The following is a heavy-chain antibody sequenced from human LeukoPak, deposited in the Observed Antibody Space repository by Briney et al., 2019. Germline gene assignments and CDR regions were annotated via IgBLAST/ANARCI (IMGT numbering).Heavy chain of an antibody. Sequence: GASVKVSCKASGYTFTKDINWVRQATGQGLEWMGWMNPNSGNTGYAPKFQGRVTMTSDTFISTAYMELSGLKSEDTAVYYCARARVDESCSGGSCYHDDVWGQGTLVTVSS. J-gene: IGHJ4*02. CDR3: ARARVDESCSGGSCYHDDV. D-gene: IGHD2-15*01. CDR2: MNPNSGNT. CDR1: GYTFTKD. V-gene: IGHV1-8*01.